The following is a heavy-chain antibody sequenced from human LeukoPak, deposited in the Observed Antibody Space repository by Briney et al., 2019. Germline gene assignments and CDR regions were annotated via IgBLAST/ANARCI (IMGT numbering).Heavy chain of an antibody. CDR3: ARGSTTDYYFDY. CDR1: GFTFSTYG. D-gene: IGHD1-1*01. CDR2: ILSDGSNK. Sequence: PGGSLRLSCAASGFTFSTYGMHWVRQAPGKGLEWVAVILSDGSNKYYADSVKGRFTISRDNSKNTLYLQMNSLRAEDTAVYYCARGSTTDYYFDYWGQGTLVTVSS. J-gene: IGHJ4*02. V-gene: IGHV3-30*03.